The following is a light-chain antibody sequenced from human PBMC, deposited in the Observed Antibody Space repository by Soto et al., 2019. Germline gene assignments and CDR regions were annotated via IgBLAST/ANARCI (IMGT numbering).Light chain of an antibody. Sequence: QLVLTQAPSVSGTPGQRVTISCSGNISNIGTNTVNWYQQLPGTAPKLLIYITNLRPSGVPDRFAGSKSGSSASLAFSGLQSDDDANYFCATWDDRLNGWVFGGGTKVTVL. CDR3: ATWDDRLNGWV. J-gene: IGLJ3*02. V-gene: IGLV1-44*01. CDR1: ISNIGTNT. CDR2: ITN.